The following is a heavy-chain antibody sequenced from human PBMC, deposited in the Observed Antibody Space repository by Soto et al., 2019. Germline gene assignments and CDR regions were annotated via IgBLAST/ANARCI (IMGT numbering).Heavy chain of an antibody. V-gene: IGHV4-30-2*06. CDR3: ARGGGYHYFDY. J-gene: IGHJ4*02. CDR2: ISHLEST. CDR1: GASISYGGFS. Sequence: SETLSLTCTVSGASISYGGFSWSWIRQSPGKGLEWIGYISHLESTYFHPSFKSRLTMSIDRTRNQFSLKLSSVTAADMAVYYCARGGGYHYFDYWGKGVLVTVSS. D-gene: IGHD5-12*01.